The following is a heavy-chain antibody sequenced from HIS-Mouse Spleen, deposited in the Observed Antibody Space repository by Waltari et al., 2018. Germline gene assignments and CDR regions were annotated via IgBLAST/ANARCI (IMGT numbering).Heavy chain of an antibody. V-gene: IGHV4-39*07. D-gene: IGHD6-13*01. Sequence: QLQLQESGPGLVKPSETLSLTCTVSGGSISSSSYYWGWIRQPPGKGLEWIGSIYYSGHTYHNPSLKSRVTISVDTSKNQFSLKLSSVTAADTAVYYCAREIPYSSSWYDWYFDLWGRGTLVTVSS. CDR1: GGSISSSSYY. CDR3: AREIPYSSSWYDWYFDL. CDR2: IYYSGHT. J-gene: IGHJ2*01.